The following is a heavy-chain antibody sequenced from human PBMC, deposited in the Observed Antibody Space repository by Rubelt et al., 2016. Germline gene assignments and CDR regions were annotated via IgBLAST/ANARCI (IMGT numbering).Heavy chain of an antibody. Sequence: QVQLVQSGAEVKQPGSSVKVSCKASGGTFRSYAISWVRQAPGQGLEWMGGIIPIFGTATYAQKFQGRVTIIADESTSTSYMELSSLRSEDTAVDYCARRQQLGPFDYWGQGTLVTVSS. CDR1: GGTFRSYA. CDR3: ARRQQLGPFDY. J-gene: IGHJ4*02. CDR2: IIPIFGTA. D-gene: IGHD6-13*01. V-gene: IGHV1-69*01.